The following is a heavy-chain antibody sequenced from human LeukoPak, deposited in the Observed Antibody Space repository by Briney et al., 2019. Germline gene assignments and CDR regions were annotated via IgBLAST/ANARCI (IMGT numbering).Heavy chain of an antibody. CDR2: ISSSSSYI. CDR3: ARDFFGSSGWFL. J-gene: IGHJ4*02. V-gene: IGHV3-21*01. CDR1: GFTFSSYS. D-gene: IGHD6-19*01. Sequence: GGSLRLSCAASGFTFSSYSMNWVRQAPGKGLEWVSSISSSSSYIYYADSVKGRFTISRDNAKNSLYLQMNSLRAEDTAVYYCARDFFGSSGWFLWGQGTLVTVSS.